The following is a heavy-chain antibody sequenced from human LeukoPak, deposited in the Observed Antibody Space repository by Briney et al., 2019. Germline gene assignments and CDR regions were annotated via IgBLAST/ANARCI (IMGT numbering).Heavy chain of an antibody. CDR1: GFTFSSYA. D-gene: IGHD3-22*01. V-gene: IGHV3-64D*06. J-gene: IGHJ4*02. Sequence: GGSLRHSCSASGFTFSSYAMHWVRQAPGKGLEYVSAISSNGGSTYYADSVKGRFTISRDNSKNTLYLQMSSLRAEDTAVYYCAKGDYYDLDYWGQGTLVTVSS. CDR3: AKGDYYDLDY. CDR2: ISSNGGST.